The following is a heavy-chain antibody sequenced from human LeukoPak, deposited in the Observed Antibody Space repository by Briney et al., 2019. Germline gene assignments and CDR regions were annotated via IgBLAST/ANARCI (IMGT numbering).Heavy chain of an antibody. V-gene: IGHV1-2*02. CDR2: INPNSGGT. CDR3: ARVRGYYDFWSGYYYFDY. Sequence: ASVKVSCKASGYTFTRYFLHWVRQAPGQGLEWMGWINPNSGGTNYAQKFQGRVTMTRDTSISTAYMELSRLRSDDTAVYYCARVRGYYDFWSGYYYFDYWGQGTLVTVSS. CDR1: GYTFTRYF. D-gene: IGHD3-3*01. J-gene: IGHJ4*02.